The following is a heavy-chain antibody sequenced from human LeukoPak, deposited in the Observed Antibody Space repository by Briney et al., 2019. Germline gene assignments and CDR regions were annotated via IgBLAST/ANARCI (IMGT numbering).Heavy chain of an antibody. V-gene: IGHV4-4*07. CDR3: ARAPPIYGSGAFDP. J-gene: IGHJ5*02. Sequence: PSETLSLTCTVSGGSISSYYWSWIRQPAGKGLEWIGRIYTSGSTNYNPSLKSRVTISVDTSKNQFSLKLSSVTAADTAVYYCARAPPIYGSGAFDPWGQGTLVTVSS. D-gene: IGHD3-10*01. CDR1: GGSISSYY. CDR2: IYTSGST.